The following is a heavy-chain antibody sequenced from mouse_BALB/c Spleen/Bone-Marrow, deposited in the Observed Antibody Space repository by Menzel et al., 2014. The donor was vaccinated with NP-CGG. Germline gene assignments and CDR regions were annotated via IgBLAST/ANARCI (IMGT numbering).Heavy chain of an antibody. CDR1: GYTFTDYG. D-gene: IGHD3-3*01. J-gene: IGHJ1*01. CDR2: ISTYYGDA. V-gene: IGHV1S137*01. CDR3: AREGDTNFDV. Sequence: QVQLQQSGAELVRPGVSVKISCKGSGYTFTDYGMHWVKQSHAKGLEWIGVISTYYGDASYNQKSKGKATMTVDKSSSTAYMELARLTSEDSAIYYCAREGDTNFDVWGAGTTVTVSS.